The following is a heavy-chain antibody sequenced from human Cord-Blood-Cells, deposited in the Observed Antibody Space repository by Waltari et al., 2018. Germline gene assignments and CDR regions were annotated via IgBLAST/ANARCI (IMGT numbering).Heavy chain of an antibody. D-gene: IGHD2-21*02. CDR3: ARAYCGGDCYSYYYYYMDV. V-gene: IGHV4-59*01. CDR1: GGSISSYY. J-gene: IGHJ6*03. Sequence: QVQLQESGPGLVKPSETLSLTCTVSGGSISSYYWSWIRQPPGKGLEWSGYIYYSGSTNYEPSLKSGVTISVDTAKSQFSLKLSSVTAADTAVYYCARAYCGGDCYSYYYYYMDVWGKGTTVTVSS. CDR2: IYYSGST.